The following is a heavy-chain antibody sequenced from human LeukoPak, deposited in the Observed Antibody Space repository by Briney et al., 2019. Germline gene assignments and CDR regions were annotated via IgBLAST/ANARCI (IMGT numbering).Heavy chain of an antibody. J-gene: IGHJ3*02. V-gene: IGHV3-11*04. CDR1: GFTFSDYY. Sequence: GGSLRLSCAASGFTFSDYYMSWIRQAPGKGLEWVSYISSSGSTIYYADSVKGRFTISRGNAKNSLYLQMNSLRAEDTAVYYCARELQKYYDFWSGYNDAFDIWGQGTMVTVSS. CDR2: ISSSGSTI. D-gene: IGHD3-3*01. CDR3: ARELQKYYDFWSGYNDAFDI.